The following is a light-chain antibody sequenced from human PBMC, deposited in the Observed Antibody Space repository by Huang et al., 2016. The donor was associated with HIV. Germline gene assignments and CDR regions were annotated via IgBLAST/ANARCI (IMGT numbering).Light chain of an antibody. J-gene: IGKJ2*03. Sequence: EIVLTQSPATLSVSPGEGATLSCRANQSIATNLAWYHQRPGQAPRILIYDASTRASCLPGRFSGSGSGTEFTLTVSGLHSEDFAIYYCQQYHNWPYSFGQGTKLEIK. CDR1: QSIATN. CDR2: DAS. CDR3: QQYHNWPYS. V-gene: IGKV3-15*01.